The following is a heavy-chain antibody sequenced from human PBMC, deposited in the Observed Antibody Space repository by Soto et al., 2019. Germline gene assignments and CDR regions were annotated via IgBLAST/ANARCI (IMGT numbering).Heavy chain of an antibody. CDR2: IGAAGDT. V-gene: IGHV3-13*01. CDR1: GFTFSSYD. CDR3: ARVLRYCSGGSCYFPNGMDV. J-gene: IGHJ6*02. D-gene: IGHD2-15*01. Sequence: GGSLRLSCAASGFTFSSYDMHWVRQATGKGLEWVSAIGAAGDTYYPGSVKGRFTISRENAKNSLYLQMNSLRAEDTAVYYCARVLRYCSGGSCYFPNGMDVWGQGTTVTVSS.